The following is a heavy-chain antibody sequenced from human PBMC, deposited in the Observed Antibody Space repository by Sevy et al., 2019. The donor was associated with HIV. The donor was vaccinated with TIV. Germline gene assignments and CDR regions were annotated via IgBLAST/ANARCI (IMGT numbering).Heavy chain of an antibody. J-gene: IGHJ6*03. V-gene: IGHV3-48*02. D-gene: IGHD2-21*02. Sequence: GGSLRLSCAASGFTFSSYSMNWARQAPGKGLEWVSYISSSSSTIYYADSVKGRFTISRDNAKNSLYLQMNSLRDEDTAVYYCARVRVTQSYYYYYYMDVWGKGTTVTVSS. CDR3: ARVRVTQSYYYYYYMDV. CDR2: ISSSSSTI. CDR1: GFTFSSYS.